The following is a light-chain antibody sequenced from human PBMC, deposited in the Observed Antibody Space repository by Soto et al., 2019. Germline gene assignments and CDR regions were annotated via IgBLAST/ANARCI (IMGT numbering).Light chain of an antibody. CDR3: QVWDSSSDHPV. CDR1: NIGSQS. Sequence: SYELTQPPSLSVAPGKTARITCGGSNIGSQSVHWYQQKTGQAPVLVIYYDSDRPSGIPERFSGSNSGNTATLTISRVEAGDEADYCCQVWDSSSDHPVFGGGTKLTVL. CDR2: YDS. J-gene: IGLJ2*01. V-gene: IGLV3-21*04.